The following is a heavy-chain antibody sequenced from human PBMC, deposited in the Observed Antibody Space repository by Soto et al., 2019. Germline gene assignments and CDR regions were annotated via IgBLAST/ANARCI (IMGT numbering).Heavy chain of an antibody. CDR1: GFTFSDYY. CDR3: ARDGTEYYGEYYDY. D-gene: IGHD4-17*01. Sequence: PGGSLRLSCAASGFTFSDYYMSGIRQAPGKGLEWVSYIGTRGNTKYYADSVRGRFTISRDNAKNSLYLQMSSLRADDTAVYYCARDGTEYYGEYYDYWGQGIPVTVSS. CDR2: IGTRGNTK. J-gene: IGHJ4*02. V-gene: IGHV3-11*01.